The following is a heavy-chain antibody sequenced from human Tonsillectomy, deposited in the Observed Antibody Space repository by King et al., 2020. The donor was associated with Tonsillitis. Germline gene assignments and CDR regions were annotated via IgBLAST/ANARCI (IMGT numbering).Heavy chain of an antibody. CDR3: SRSYYGTGSEAETDY. Sequence: LQLQESGPGLVKSSETLSLTCTVSGGSISGSTYYWGWIRQPPGKGLEWIGSIYESGSTYFNPSLKSRVTISLDTSKNQFSLKLTSVNAADTAVYNCSRSYYGTGSEAETDYWGQGTLITVSS. J-gene: IGHJ4*02. D-gene: IGHD3-10*01. V-gene: IGHV4-39*07. CDR1: GGSISGSTYY. CDR2: IYESGST.